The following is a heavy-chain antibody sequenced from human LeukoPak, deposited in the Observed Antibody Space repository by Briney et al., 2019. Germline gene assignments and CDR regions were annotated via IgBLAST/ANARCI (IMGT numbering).Heavy chain of an antibody. Sequence: SETLSLTCTVSGGSISSYYWSWIRQPAGKGLEWIGRSYTSGSTNYNPSLKSRVTMSVDTSKNQFSLKLSSVTAADTAVYYCARDSPGDCSSTSCYFYYYFYYMDVWGKGTTVTVSS. D-gene: IGHD2-2*01. CDR2: SYTSGST. CDR3: ARDSPGDCSSTSCYFYYYFYYMDV. CDR1: GGSISSYY. J-gene: IGHJ6*03. V-gene: IGHV4-4*07.